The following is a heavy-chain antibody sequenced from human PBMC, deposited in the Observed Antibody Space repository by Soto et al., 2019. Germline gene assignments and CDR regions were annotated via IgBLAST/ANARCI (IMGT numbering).Heavy chain of an antibody. V-gene: IGHV3-49*03. CDR1: GFTFGDYA. Sequence: PGGSLRLSFTASGFTFGDYAMSWLSQDPGKGLEWVGFIRSKPYGGTTEYAASVKGRFNISRDDSKSIAYLQMNSLKTEDTAVYYCTRDMVRGARVFDPGGQGTLVTVSS. CDR3: TRDMVRGARVFDP. D-gene: IGHD3-10*01. CDR2: IRSKPYGGTT. J-gene: IGHJ5*02.